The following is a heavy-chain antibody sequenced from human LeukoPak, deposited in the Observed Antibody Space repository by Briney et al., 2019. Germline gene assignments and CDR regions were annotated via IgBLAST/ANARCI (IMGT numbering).Heavy chain of an antibody. J-gene: IGHJ4*02. CDR3: ARGEVTLFITMIVVATGYFDY. D-gene: IGHD3-22*01. CDR2: IYYSGST. CDR1: GGSISSSSYY. Sequence: PSETLSLTCTVSGGSISSSSYYWGWIRQPPGKGLEWIGSIYYSGSTYYNPSLKSRVTISVDTSKNQFSLKLSSVTAADTAVYYCARGEVTLFITMIVVATGYFDYWGQGTLVTVSS. V-gene: IGHV4-39*07.